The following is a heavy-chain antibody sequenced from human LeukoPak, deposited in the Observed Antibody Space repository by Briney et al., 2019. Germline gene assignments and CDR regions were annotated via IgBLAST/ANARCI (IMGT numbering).Heavy chain of an antibody. V-gene: IGHV4-34*01. CDR3: ARHPYYYGSGSYYPRGYYFDY. J-gene: IGHJ4*02. Sequence: SETLSLTCAVYGGSFSGYYWSWIRQPPGKGLEWIGEINHSGSTNYNPSLKSRVTISVDTSKNQFSLKPSSVTAADTAVYYCARHPYYYGSGSYYPRGYYFDYWGQGTLVTVSS. D-gene: IGHD3-10*01. CDR2: INHSGST. CDR1: GGSFSGYY.